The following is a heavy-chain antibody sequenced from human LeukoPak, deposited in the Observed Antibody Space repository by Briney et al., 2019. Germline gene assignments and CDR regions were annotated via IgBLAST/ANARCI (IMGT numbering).Heavy chain of an antibody. CDR3: AKLQGYGGNSESIDY. V-gene: IGHV3-23*01. Sequence: PGGSLRLSCAASGFTFISYAMTWVRQAPGKGLEWVSGISGSGGSTYYADSVKGRFTISRDNSKSTLFLQMNSLRAEDTAVYYCAKLQGYGGNSESIDYWGQGTLVTVSS. CDR2: ISGSGGST. D-gene: IGHD4-23*01. J-gene: IGHJ4*02. CDR1: GFTFISYA.